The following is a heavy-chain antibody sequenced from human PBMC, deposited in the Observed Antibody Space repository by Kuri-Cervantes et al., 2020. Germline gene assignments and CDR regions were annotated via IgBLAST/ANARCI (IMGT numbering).Heavy chain of an antibody. Sequence: GESLKISCAASGFTFSSYGMHWVRQAPGKGLEWVAVIWYDGSNKYYADSVKGRFTISRDNSKNTLYLQMNSLRAEDTSVYYCARGSPRIVVFRPRYYFDYWGQGNPVTVSS. CDR1: GFTFSSYG. CDR2: IWYDGSNK. D-gene: IGHD3-22*01. CDR3: ARGSPRIVVFRPRYYFDY. V-gene: IGHV3-33*01. J-gene: IGHJ4*02.